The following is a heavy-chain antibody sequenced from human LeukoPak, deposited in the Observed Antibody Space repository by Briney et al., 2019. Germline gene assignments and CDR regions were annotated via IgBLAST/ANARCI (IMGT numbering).Heavy chain of an antibody. V-gene: IGHV3-23*01. CDR2: INPSGGDT. D-gene: IGHD3-10*01. CDR3: AKAYNYGSGSYYSFFDN. J-gene: IGHJ4*02. CDR1: LFTFSSYA. Sequence: GGSLRLSCAASLFTFSSYAMTWIRQAPGKGLEWVSTINPSGGDTYYADSVRGRFTISRDNSKKTLYLQMDSLRAEDTAVYYCAKAYNYGSGSYYSFFDNWGQGTLVTVSS.